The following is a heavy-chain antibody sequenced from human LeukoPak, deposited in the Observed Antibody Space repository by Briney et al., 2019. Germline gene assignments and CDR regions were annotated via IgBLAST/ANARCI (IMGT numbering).Heavy chain of an antibody. CDR1: GFTFSSHG. J-gene: IGHJ4*02. V-gene: IGHV3-30*02. CDR3: AKDDYRYVDY. Sequence: GGSLRLSCAASGFTFSSHGIHWVRQAPGKGLEWVAFIGNDENNKKFGDPVKGRFTIFRDNSKSTVYLQMNSLRVEDTAVYYCAKDDYRYVDYWGQGTLVIVSS. D-gene: IGHD3-16*02. CDR2: IGNDENNK.